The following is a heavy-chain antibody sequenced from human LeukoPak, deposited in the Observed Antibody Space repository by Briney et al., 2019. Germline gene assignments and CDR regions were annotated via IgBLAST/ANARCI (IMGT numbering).Heavy chain of an antibody. D-gene: IGHD6-19*01. V-gene: IGHV3-48*01. Sequence: GGSLRLSCAASGCSFSSYSMNWVRQAPGKGLEWVSYISSSSRTIYYADSVKGRFTISRDNAKNSLYLQMNSLRAEDTAVYYCARDPGIAVAAPQGDYWGQGTLVTVSS. CDR1: GCSFSSYS. CDR3: ARDPGIAVAAPQGDY. CDR2: ISSSSRTI. J-gene: IGHJ4*02.